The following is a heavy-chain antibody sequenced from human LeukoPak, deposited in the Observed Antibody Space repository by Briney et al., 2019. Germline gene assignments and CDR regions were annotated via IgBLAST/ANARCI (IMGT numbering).Heavy chain of an antibody. V-gene: IGHV4-59*01. CDR1: GGSISSYY. CDR3: ARVPVRVGAFDI. D-gene: IGHD6-19*01. CDR2: IYYSGST. Sequence: SETLSLTCTVSGGSISSYYWSWIRQPPGKGLEWIGYIYYSGSTNSNPSLKSRVTISVDTSKNQFSLKLSSVTAADTAVYYCARVPVRVGAFDIWGQGTMVTVSS. J-gene: IGHJ3*02.